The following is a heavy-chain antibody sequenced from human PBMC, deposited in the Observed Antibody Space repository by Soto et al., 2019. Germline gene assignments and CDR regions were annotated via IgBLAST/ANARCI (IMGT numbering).Heavy chain of an antibody. D-gene: IGHD3-3*01. J-gene: IGHJ5*02. Sequence: GGSLRLSCAASGFTFSTYGVHWVRQAPGKGLEWVAGISYDGTNTNYAASVEGRFTISRDNSKNTGFLQMRSRRSEDAAVYCCAKDGKSLVHLWALEYNWFNPWGQGTLVTGSS. CDR1: GFTFSTYG. CDR2: ISYDGTNT. CDR3: AKDGKSLVHLWALEYNWFNP. V-gene: IGHV3-30*18.